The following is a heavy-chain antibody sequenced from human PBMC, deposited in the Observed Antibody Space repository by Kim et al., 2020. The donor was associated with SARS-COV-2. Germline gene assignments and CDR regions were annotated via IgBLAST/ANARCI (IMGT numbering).Heavy chain of an antibody. CDR3: ARDFSGSSVAPFDI. J-gene: IGHJ3*02. D-gene: IGHD2-15*01. Sequence: NPSLRSRVTISVDTSKIQFSLRLSSVTAADTAVYYCARDFSGSSVAPFDIWGQGTMVTVSS. V-gene: IGHV4-59*01.